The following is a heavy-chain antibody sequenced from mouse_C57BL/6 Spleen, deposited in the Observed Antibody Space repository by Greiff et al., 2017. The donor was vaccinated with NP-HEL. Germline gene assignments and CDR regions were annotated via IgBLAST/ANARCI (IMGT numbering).Heavy chain of an antibody. CDR3: ARPIYYGNYDWYFDV. V-gene: IGHV5-9*01. Sequence: EVQRVESGGGLVKPGGSLKLSCAASGFTFSSYTMSWVRQTPEKRLEWVATISGGGGNTYYPDSVKGRFTISRGNAKNTLYLQMSSLRSEETALYYCARPIYYGNYDWYFDVWGTGTTVTGSS. CDR1: GFTFSSYT. CDR2: ISGGGGNT. D-gene: IGHD2-1*01. J-gene: IGHJ1*03.